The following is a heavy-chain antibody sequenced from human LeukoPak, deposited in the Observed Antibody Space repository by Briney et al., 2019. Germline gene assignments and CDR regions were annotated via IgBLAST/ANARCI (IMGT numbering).Heavy chain of an antibody. Sequence: SETLSLTCAVSGGSISSSNWWSWVRQPPGKGLEWIGEIYHSGSTNYNPSLKSRVTISVDKSKNQFSLKLSSVTAADTAVYYCARGVWFGELFFDYWGQGTLVTVSS. CDR2: IYHSGST. CDR1: GGSISSSNW. V-gene: IGHV4-4*02. CDR3: ARGVWFGELFFDY. J-gene: IGHJ4*02. D-gene: IGHD3-10*01.